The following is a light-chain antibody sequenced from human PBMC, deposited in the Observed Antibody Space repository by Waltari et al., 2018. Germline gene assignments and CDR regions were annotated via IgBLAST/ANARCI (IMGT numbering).Light chain of an antibody. CDR1: QSITNW. CDR2: KAS. J-gene: IGKJ1*01. CDR3: QQCNNYVAT. V-gene: IGKV1-5*03. Sequence: DIQMTQSPSTLSASIGDRVTITCRASQSITNWLAWYQQKPGKAPKLLIYKASTLESGVPSRFSGSGSGTEFTLTISSLQPDDFATYYCQQCNNYVATFGQGTKVEIK.